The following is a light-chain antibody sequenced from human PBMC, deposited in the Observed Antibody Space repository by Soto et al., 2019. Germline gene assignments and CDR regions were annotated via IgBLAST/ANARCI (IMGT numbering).Light chain of an antibody. Sequence: QSALTQPPSASGSPGQSVIISCTGTSSDVGGYNYVSWYQQHPGKAPKLMIYEVSKRPSGVPDRFSGSKSGNTASLTVSGLQAEDEADYYCSSYAGSIYVFGTGTKVTVL. CDR2: EVS. CDR3: SSYAGSIYV. V-gene: IGLV2-8*01. CDR1: SSDVGGYNY. J-gene: IGLJ1*01.